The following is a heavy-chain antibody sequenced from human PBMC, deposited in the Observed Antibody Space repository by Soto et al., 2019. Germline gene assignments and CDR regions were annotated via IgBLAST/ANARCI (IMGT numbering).Heavy chain of an antibody. CDR2: IHYSGGT. CDR3: ARVVWNYYYYYMDV. D-gene: IGHD3-16*01. Sequence: SETLSLTCTVSGGSISTGGYYWSWIRQHPGKGLEWIGYIHYSGGTYYNPSLKSRVTISVDTSKNQFSLKLSSVTAADTAVYYCARVVWNYYYYYMDVWGKGTTVTVSS. V-gene: IGHV4-31*03. J-gene: IGHJ6*03. CDR1: GGSISTGGYY.